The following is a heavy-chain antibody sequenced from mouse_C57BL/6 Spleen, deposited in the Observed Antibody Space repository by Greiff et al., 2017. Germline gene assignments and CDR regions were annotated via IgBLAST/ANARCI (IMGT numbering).Heavy chain of an antibody. Sequence: QVQLQQPGAELVMPGASVKLSCKASGYTFTSYWMHWVKQRPGQGLEWIGEIDPSDSYTNYNQKFKGKSTLTVDKSSSTAYMQLSSLTSADSAVYYCARGGTPFAYWGQGTLVTVSA. CDR1: GYTFTSYW. D-gene: IGHD3-3*01. CDR3: ARGGTPFAY. V-gene: IGHV1-69*01. CDR2: IDPSDSYT. J-gene: IGHJ3*01.